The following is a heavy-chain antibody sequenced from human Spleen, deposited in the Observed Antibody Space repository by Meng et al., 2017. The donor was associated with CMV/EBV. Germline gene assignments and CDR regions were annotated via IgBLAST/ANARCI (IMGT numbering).Heavy chain of an antibody. D-gene: IGHD4-23*01. Sequence: VSGGSVSSGSYYWSWIRQPPGKGLEWIGYIYYSGTTNYNPSLKSRVTMSVATSKNQISLKLTSVTAADTAVYYCARGGIQLLNWFDPWGQGTLVTVSS. V-gene: IGHV4-61*01. J-gene: IGHJ5*02. CDR2: IYYSGTT. CDR1: GGSVSSGSYY. CDR3: ARGGIQLLNWFDP.